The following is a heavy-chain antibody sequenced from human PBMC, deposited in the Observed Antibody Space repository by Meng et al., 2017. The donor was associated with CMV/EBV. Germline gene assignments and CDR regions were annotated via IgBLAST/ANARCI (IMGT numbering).Heavy chain of an antibody. Sequence: GESLKISCAASGFTFSSYWMHWVRQAPGKGLVWVSRINSDGSSTSYADSVKGRFTISRDNAKNTLYLQMNSLRAEDTAVYYCAKDQDPAAIFDWGQGTLVTVSS. J-gene: IGHJ4*02. V-gene: IGHV3-74*01. D-gene: IGHD2-2*01. CDR2: INSDGSST. CDR1: GFTFSSYW. CDR3: AKDQDPAAIFD.